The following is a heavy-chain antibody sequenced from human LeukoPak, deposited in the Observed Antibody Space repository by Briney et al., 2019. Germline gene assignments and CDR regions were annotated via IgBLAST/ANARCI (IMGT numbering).Heavy chain of an antibody. V-gene: IGHV4-34*01. Sequence: SETLFLTCVINGGSFSSYYWSWIRQVPGKGLEWIGEINQGGSTNFNPSLESRVRMSVDTSKNQFSLNVRSLSAADTAVYFCARHDFSGYAFDFWGQGTTVTVSS. CDR3: ARHDFSGYAFDF. J-gene: IGHJ3*01. D-gene: IGHD3/OR15-3a*01. CDR1: GGSFSSYY. CDR2: INQGGST.